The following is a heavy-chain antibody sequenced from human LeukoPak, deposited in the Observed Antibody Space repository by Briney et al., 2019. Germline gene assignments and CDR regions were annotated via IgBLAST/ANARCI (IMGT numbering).Heavy chain of an antibody. CDR3: ARGVVVVPPGDRYYFDY. J-gene: IGHJ4*02. Sequence: SETLSLTCTVSGGSIGSYFWSWIRQPPGKGLEWIGYIYYSGSTNYNPSLKSRVTISIDTPKNQFSLKLSSVTAADTSVYYCARGVVVVPPGDRYYFDYWGKGALVTVSS. CDR1: GGSIGSYF. V-gene: IGHV4-59*01. CDR2: IYYSGST. D-gene: IGHD2-2*01.